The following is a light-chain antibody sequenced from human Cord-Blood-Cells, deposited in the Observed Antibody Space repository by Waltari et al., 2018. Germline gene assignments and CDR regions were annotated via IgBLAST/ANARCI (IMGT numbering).Light chain of an antibody. CDR2: DAS. V-gene: IGKV1-13*02. CDR3: QQFNSYPLT. CDR1: QGISRA. Sequence: AIKLRQSPSSPSASVGDRVTITCRARQGISRALAWYQQKPGNAPKLLIYDASSLESGVPSRFSGSGSGTDFTLTISSLQPEDFATYYCQQFNSYPLTFGGGTKVEIK. J-gene: IGKJ4*01.